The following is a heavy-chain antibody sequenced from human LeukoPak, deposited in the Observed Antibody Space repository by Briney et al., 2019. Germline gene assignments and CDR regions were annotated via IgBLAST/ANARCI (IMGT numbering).Heavy chain of an antibody. CDR3: ARVAQGWFDP. J-gene: IGHJ5*02. Sequence: PSETLSLTCTVSGGSISSGDYYWSWIRQPPGKGLEWIGSIYHSGSTYYNPSLKSRVTISVDTSKNQFSLKLSSVTAADTAVYYCARVAQGWFDPWGQGTLVTVSS. V-gene: IGHV4-39*07. CDR1: GGSISSGDYY. CDR2: IYHSGST.